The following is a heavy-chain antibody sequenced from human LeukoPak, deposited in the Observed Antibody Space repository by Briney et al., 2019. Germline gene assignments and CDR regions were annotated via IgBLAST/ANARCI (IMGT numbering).Heavy chain of an antibody. CDR2: IKQDGSEK. CDR1: GFTFSSYG. V-gene: IGHV3-7*01. D-gene: IGHD6-19*01. J-gene: IGHJ4*02. CDR3: ARDRGAGVAVASDY. Sequence: GGSLRLSCAASGFTFSSYGMSWVRQAPGKGLEWVANIKQDGSEKYYVDSVKGRFTISRDDAKNSLYLQMNSLRAEDTAVYYCARDRGAGVAVASDYWGQGTLVTVSS.